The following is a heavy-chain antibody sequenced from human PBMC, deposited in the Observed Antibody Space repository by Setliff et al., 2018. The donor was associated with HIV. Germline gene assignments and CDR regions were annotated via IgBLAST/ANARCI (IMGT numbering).Heavy chain of an antibody. D-gene: IGHD3-16*02. Sequence: GGSLRLSCAASGFIFSSYWMTWVRQAPGKGLEWVAVIWYDGTNEYYADSVKGRFTISRDDSKNTLYLQMNSLRAEDTAVYYCARERAYDYLWGSYRSSQNSFDYWGQGTLVTSPQ. CDR1: GFIFSSYW. J-gene: IGHJ4*02. V-gene: IGHV3-33*08. CDR2: IWYDGTNE. CDR3: ARERAYDYLWGSYRSSQNSFDY.